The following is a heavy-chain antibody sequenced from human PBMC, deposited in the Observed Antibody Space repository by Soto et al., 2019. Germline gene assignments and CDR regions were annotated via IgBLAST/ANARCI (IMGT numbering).Heavy chain of an antibody. CDR2: ISGSGGTT. V-gene: IGHV3-23*01. CDR1: GFTFSNYA. Sequence: EVQLLESGGGLVQPGRSLRLSCAASGFTFSNYAMSWVRQAPGQGLDWVSAISGSGGTTYYADSVKGRFTISRDNSKNTLFLQMNSLRAEDAAVYYCAKFFVETGSNSGWPWSFHCWGQGTLVTVSS. CDR3: AKFFVETGSNSGWPWSFHC. D-gene: IGHD6-25*01. J-gene: IGHJ4*02.